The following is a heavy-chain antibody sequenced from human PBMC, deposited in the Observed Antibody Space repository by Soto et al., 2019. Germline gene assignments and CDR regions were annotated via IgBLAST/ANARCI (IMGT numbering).Heavy chain of an antibody. V-gene: IGHV4-31*03. CDR2: IYYSGST. CDR3: ARDQQLAYFDN. CDR1: GGSISSGGYY. Sequence: QVQLQESGPGLVKPSQTLSLTCTVSGGSISSGGYYWSWIRQHPGEGLEWIGYIYYSGSTHYNPSLKSRVTLSVDTSKTQFSLKLSSVTAADTAVYYCARDQQLAYFDNWGQGTLVTVSS. D-gene: IGHD6-13*01. J-gene: IGHJ4*02.